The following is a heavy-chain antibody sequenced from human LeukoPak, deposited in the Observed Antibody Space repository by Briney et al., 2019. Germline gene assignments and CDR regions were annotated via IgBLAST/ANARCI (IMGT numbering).Heavy chain of an antibody. CDR1: GFTFSSYE. CDR3: AELGITMIGGV. D-gene: IGHD3-10*02. Sequence: PGGSLRLSCAASGFTFSSYEMNWVRQAPGKGLGWVSYISSSGSTMYYADSVKGRFTISRDNAKNSLYLQMNSLRAEDTAVYYCAELGITMIGGVWGKGTTVTISS. V-gene: IGHV3-48*03. CDR2: ISSSGSTM. J-gene: IGHJ6*04.